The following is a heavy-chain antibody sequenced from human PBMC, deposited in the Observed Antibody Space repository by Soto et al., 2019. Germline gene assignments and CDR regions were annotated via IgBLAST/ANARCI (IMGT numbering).Heavy chain of an antibody. Sequence: QVQLVQSGAEVKKPGSSVKVSCKASAGTLTSYAISCLRQAPGQPLEWMGGIIPILGTANYAQKFQGRVTITADESTSTAYMELSSLRSDDTAVYYCARRGGLRLGDTPPPYYYYYGMDVWGQGTTVTVSS. D-gene: IGHD3-16*01. J-gene: IGHJ6*02. CDR2: IIPILGTA. V-gene: IGHV1-69*01. CDR3: ARRGGLRLGDTPPPYYYYYGMDV. CDR1: AGTLTSYA.